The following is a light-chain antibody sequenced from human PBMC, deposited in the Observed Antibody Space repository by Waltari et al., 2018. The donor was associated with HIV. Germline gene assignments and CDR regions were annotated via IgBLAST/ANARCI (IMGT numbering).Light chain of an antibody. Sequence: QLVVTQSPSASASLGASVKLTCTLSSGHSSYAIAWHQQRPQKGPRYLMKLNSDGSPIKGDGIPDRFSGSSSGAGRYLTISSLQSEDEADYYCQTWATGIVVFGGGTKLTVL. CDR3: QTWATGIVV. V-gene: IGLV4-69*01. CDR1: SGHSSYA. J-gene: IGLJ2*01. CDR2: LNSDGSP.